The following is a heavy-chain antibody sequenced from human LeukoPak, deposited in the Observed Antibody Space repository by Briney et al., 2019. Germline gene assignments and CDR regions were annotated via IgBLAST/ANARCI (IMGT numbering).Heavy chain of an antibody. Sequence: TLSLTCSVSGDSISSRDYYWSWIRQPPGKGLEWLALIYWNDDKRYSPSLKSRLTITKDTSKNQVVLTMTNMDPVDTATYYCAHSITIFGVVIIGWFDPWGQGTLVTVSS. J-gene: IGHJ5*02. CDR1: GDSISSRDYY. D-gene: IGHD3-3*01. V-gene: IGHV2-5*01. CDR2: IYWNDDK. CDR3: AHSITIFGVVIIGWFDP.